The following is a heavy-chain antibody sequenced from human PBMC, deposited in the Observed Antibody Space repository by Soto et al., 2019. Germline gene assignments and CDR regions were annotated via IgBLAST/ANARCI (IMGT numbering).Heavy chain of an antibody. CDR3: ARKLELRGSYYYYYDMDV. J-gene: IGHJ6*02. V-gene: IGHV1-2*02. CDR2: VNPNSGGT. Sequence: ASVKVSCKASGYTFTDYYMHWVRHAPGHGLEWMGWVNPNSGGTNYAQKFQGRVTMTRDTSISTAYMELSRLRSDDTAVYYCARKLELRGSYYYYYDMDVWGQGTTVTVSS. D-gene: IGHD1-7*01. CDR1: GYTFTDYY.